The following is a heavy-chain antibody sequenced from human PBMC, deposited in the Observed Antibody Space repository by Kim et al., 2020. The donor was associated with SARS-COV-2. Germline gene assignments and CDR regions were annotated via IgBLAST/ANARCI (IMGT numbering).Heavy chain of an antibody. CDR1: GGSISSYTYY. D-gene: IGHD6-19*01. Sequence: SETLSLTCTVSGGSISSYTYYWGWIRQPPGKGLDWIGSIYYSGSTFYNPSLKSRVTISIDTSRNQFSLKLSSVTAADTAIYFCARDGRHSSFDYWGQGTLVTVSS. CDR2: IYYSGST. CDR3: ARDGRHSSFDY. V-gene: IGHV4-39*07. J-gene: IGHJ4*02.